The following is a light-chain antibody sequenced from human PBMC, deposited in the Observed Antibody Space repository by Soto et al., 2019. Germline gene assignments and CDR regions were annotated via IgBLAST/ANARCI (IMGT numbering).Light chain of an antibody. CDR1: SSNIGNNY. V-gene: IGLV1-51*02. CDR3: GTWDSSLSAHV. CDR2: ENN. Sequence: QSSLTQPPSVSAAPGQKVTISCSGSSSNIGNNYVSWYQQLPGTAPKLLISENNNRPSGIPDRFSGSKSGTSATLGITGLQTGDEADYYCGTWDSSLSAHVFGTGTKVTVL. J-gene: IGLJ1*01.